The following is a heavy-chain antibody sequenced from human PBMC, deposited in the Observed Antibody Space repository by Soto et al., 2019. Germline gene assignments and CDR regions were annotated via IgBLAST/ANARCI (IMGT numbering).Heavy chain of an antibody. V-gene: IGHV4-4*02. CDR2: IYHSGST. J-gene: IGHJ6*02. CDR1: GVSISGINW. Sequence: QVQLQESGPGLVKPSGTLSLTCVVSGVSISGINWWCWVRPPPGKGMEWIGDIYHSGSTHSNPSHKGRITTSVDKSQNQFSLKLSSATAADSSVYYCARSGGGMDVWGQGPTVTVSS. CDR3: ARSGGGMDV.